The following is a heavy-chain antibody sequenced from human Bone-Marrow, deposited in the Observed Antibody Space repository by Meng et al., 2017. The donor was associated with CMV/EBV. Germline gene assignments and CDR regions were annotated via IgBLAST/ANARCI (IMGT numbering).Heavy chain of an antibody. CDR1: GFTFGDYG. J-gene: IGHJ4*02. CDR2: IRSKAYGGTT. V-gene: IGHV3-49*04. Sequence: GESLKISCTASGFTFGDYGMSWVRQAPGKGLEWVGFIRSKAYGGTTEYAASVKGRFTISRDDSKSIAYLQINSLKTEDTAVYYCTGVTMVRGVIPNGDYWGQGTLVTVSS. D-gene: IGHD3-10*01. CDR3: TGVTMVRGVIPNGDY.